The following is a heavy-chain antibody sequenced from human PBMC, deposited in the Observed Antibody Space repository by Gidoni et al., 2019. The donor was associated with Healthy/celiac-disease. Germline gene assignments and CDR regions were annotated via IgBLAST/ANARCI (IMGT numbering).Heavy chain of an antibody. D-gene: IGHD4-17*01. Sequence: EVQLLESGGGWVQPGGSLRLSCAASGLTFRSYAMSWVPQAPGTGLGWVSAIRGSGGSTYYADSVKGLFTLSRDNSKNTLYLQMNSLRAEDTAVYYCAKDGGPPPDYGDYYYYYYGMDVWGQGTTVTVSS. J-gene: IGHJ6*02. CDR2: IRGSGGST. CDR3: AKDGGPPPDYGDYYYYYYGMDV. V-gene: IGHV3-23*01. CDR1: GLTFRSYA.